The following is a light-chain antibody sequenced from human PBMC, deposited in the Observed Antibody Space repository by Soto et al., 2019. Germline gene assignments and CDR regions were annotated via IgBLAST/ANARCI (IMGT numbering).Light chain of an antibody. CDR2: DVS. CDR1: SSDIGRYNY. V-gene: IGLV2-14*03. CDR3: SSYASSNAQL. Sequence: QSALTQPASVSGTPGQSITVSCIGTSSDIGRYNYVSWYQQHPGIAPKLIIRDVSSRPSGVPTRFSGSKSGNSASLTISGLQVEDEAYYFCSSYASSNAQLFGGGTKVTVL. J-gene: IGLJ2*01.